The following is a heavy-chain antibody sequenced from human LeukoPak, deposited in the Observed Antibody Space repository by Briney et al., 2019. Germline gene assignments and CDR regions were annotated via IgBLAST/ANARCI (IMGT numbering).Heavy chain of an antibody. V-gene: IGHV1-69*05. CDR2: IIPIFGTA. J-gene: IGHJ4*02. CDR1: GGTFSSYA. CDR3: AREGTHDFWSGYYGVYFDY. D-gene: IGHD3-3*01. Sequence: ASVKVSCKASGGTFSSYAISWVRQAPGQGLEWMGGIIPIFGTANYAQKFQGRVTITTDESTSTAYMELSSLRSEDTAVYYCAREGTHDFWSGYYGVYFDYWGQGTLVTASS.